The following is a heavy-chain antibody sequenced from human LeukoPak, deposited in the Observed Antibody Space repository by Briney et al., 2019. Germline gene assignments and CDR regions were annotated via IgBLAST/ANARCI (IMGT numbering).Heavy chain of an antibody. CDR3: ARDYSSDAFDI. Sequence: ASVKVSCKASGGTFSSYAISWVRQAPGQGLEWMGGIIPIFGTANYAQKFQGRVTITADKSTSTAYMELSSLRSEDTAVYYCARDYSSDAFDIWGQGTMVTVSS. CDR1: GGTFSSYA. CDR2: IIPIFGTA. J-gene: IGHJ3*02. V-gene: IGHV1-69*06. D-gene: IGHD6-13*01.